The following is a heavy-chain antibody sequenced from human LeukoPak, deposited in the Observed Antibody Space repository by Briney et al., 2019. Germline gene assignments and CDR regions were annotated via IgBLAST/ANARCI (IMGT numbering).Heavy chain of an antibody. J-gene: IGHJ4*02. V-gene: IGHV3-30-3*01. CDR3: ARVLYYYDSSADFDY. D-gene: IGHD3-22*01. CDR1: GFTFSSYA. Sequence: GGSLRLSCAASGFTFSSYAMHWVRQAPGKGLEWVAVISYDGSNKYYADFVKGRFTISRDNSKNTLYLQMNSLRAEDTAVYYCARVLYYYDSSADFDYWGQGTLVTVSS. CDR2: ISYDGSNK.